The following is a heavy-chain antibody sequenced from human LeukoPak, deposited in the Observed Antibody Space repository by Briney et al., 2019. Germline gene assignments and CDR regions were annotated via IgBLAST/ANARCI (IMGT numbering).Heavy chain of an antibody. V-gene: IGHV1-2*02. CDR3: ARDSSGYPDY. Sequence: ASVKVSCKTSAYSFTNYGISWVRQAPGQGLEWMGWINPNSGGTNYAQKFQGRVTMTRDTSISTAYMELSRLRSDDTAVYYCARDSSGYPDYWGQGTLVTVSS. D-gene: IGHD3-22*01. J-gene: IGHJ4*02. CDR2: INPNSGGT. CDR1: AYSFTNYG.